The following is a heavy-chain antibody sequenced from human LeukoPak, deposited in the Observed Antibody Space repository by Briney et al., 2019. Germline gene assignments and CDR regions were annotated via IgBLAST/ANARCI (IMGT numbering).Heavy chain of an antibody. CDR3: ARDLIGGPRIFYYGMDV. D-gene: IGHD2-15*01. J-gene: IGHJ6*02. CDR2: ISAYNGNT. V-gene: IGHV1-18*01. CDR1: GYTFSSYG. Sequence: GASVKVSCKASGYTFSSYGISWVRQAPGQGLEWMGWISAYNGNTNYAQKLQGRVTMTTDTSTSTAYMELSRLRSDDTAVYYCARDLIGGPRIFYYGMDVWGQGTTVTVSS.